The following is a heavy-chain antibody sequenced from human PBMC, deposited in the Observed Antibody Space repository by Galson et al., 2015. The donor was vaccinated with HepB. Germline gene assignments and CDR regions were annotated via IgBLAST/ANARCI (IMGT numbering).Heavy chain of an antibody. Sequence: LSLTCTVSGGPICSCDYYWRWLRQPPGKGLEWIGYIHYSGSTYYNPSLKSRVTISVDTSKNQFSLKLSSVTAADTAVYYCARFVVVVVAASDYYGMDVWGQGTTVTVSS. V-gene: IGHV4-30-4*01. D-gene: IGHD2-15*01. J-gene: IGHJ6*02. CDR1: GGPICSCDYY. CDR2: IHYSGST. CDR3: ARFVVVVVAASDYYGMDV.